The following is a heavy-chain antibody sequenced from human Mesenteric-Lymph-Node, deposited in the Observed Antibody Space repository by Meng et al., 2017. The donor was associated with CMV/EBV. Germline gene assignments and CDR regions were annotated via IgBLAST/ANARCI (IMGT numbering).Heavy chain of an antibody. CDR2: ISSGGSTT. V-gene: IGHV3-48*03. CDR3: ASSGGSYHV. Sequence: GESLKISCAASGITFHIYEMNWVRQAPGKGLEWVAFISSGGSTTHYADSVKGRFTISRDNAKDSLYLQMNSLRAEDTAVYYCASSGGSYHVWGQGTTVTVSS. CDR1: GITFHIYE. D-gene: IGHD1-26*01. J-gene: IGHJ6*02.